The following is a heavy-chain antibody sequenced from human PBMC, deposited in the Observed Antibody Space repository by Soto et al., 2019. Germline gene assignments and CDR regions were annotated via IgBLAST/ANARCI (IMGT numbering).Heavy chain of an antibody. CDR2: ISACNGNT. CDR3: ARDREGCSGGSCYRLRERPDG. Sequence: GASVKVSCKASGYTFTSYGISWVRQAPGQGLEWMGWISACNGNTNYAQKLQGRVTMNTDTSTSTAYMELRSLRSDDTAVYYCARDREGCSGGSCYRLRERPDGWGQGTTVTVSS. CDR1: GYTFTSYG. V-gene: IGHV1-18*01. D-gene: IGHD2-15*01. J-gene: IGHJ6*02.